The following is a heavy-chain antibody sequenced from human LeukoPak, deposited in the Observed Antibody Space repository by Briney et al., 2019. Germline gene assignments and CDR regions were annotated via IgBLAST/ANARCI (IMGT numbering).Heavy chain of an antibody. CDR1: GFTVSSNY. V-gene: IGHV3-66*01. J-gene: IGHJ4*02. D-gene: IGHD3-22*01. Sequence: GGSLRLSCAASGFTVSSNYMSWVRQAPGKGLEWVSVIYSGGSTYYADSVKGRFTISRDNSKNTLYLQMNSLRAEDTAVYYCARTSYYYDSSGLPGYWGQGTLVTVSS. CDR3: ARTSYYYDSSGLPGY. CDR2: IYSGGST.